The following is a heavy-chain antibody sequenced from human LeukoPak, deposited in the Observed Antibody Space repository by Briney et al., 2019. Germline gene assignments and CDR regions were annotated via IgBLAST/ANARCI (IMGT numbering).Heavy chain of an antibody. Sequence: PGGSLRLSCAASGFTFSSYGMHWVRQAPGKGLEWVAVIWYDGSNKYYADSVKGRFTISRDNSKNTLYLQMNSLRAEDTAVYYCARDGITVTRDGQPDPYYYYGMDVWGQGTTVTVSS. V-gene: IGHV3-33*01. J-gene: IGHJ6*02. D-gene: IGHD4-17*01. CDR1: GFTFSSYG. CDR3: ARDGITVTRDGQPDPYYYYGMDV. CDR2: IWYDGSNK.